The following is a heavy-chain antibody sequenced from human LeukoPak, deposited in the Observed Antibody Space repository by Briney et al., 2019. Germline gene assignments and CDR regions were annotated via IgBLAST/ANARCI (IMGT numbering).Heavy chain of an antibody. CDR3: ARDKVGNNAVSDAFDI. CDR2: IYYSGST. Sequence: SETLSLTRTVSGGSISSYYWSWIRQPPGKGLEWIGYIYYSGSTNYNPSLKSRVTISVDTSKNQFSLKLSSVTAADTAVYYCARDKVGNNAVSDAFDIWGQGTMVTVSS. V-gene: IGHV4-59*01. J-gene: IGHJ3*02. D-gene: IGHD1/OR15-1a*01. CDR1: GGSISSYY.